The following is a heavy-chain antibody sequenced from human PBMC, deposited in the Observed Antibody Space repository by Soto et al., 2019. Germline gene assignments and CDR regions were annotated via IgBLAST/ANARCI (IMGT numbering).Heavy chain of an antibody. CDR3: AKAMGLVGASHYFDS. D-gene: IGHD1-26*01. V-gene: IGHV3-23*01. CDR2: ISGTSGST. CDR1: GFTFDSYA. J-gene: IGHJ4*02. Sequence: TVGSLRLSCDASGFTFDSYAMSWVRQAPGMGLEWVSSISGTSGSTQYADSVKGRFTIFRDNSKNTLFLHMTSLRAEGTAVYYCAKAMGLVGASHYFDSWGQGTPVTVSS.